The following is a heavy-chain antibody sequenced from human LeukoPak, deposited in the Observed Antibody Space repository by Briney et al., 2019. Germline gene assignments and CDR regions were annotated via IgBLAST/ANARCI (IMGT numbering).Heavy chain of an antibody. CDR1: GFTFDDYT. J-gene: IGHJ4*02. D-gene: IGHD6-13*01. Sequence: GGSLRLSCAASGFTFDDYTMHWVRQAPGKGLEWVSLISWDGGSTYYADSVKGRFTISRDNSKNSLYLQMNSLRTEDTALYYCAKGAAAAAGTVDYWGQGTLVTVSS. CDR3: AKGAAAAAGTVDY. CDR2: ISWDGGST. V-gene: IGHV3-43*01.